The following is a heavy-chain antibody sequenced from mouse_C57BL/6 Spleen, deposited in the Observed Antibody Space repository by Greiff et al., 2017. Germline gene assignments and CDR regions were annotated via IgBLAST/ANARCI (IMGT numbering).Heavy chain of an antibody. CDR2: INPGSGGT. CDR3: ASLTGTGFAY. CDR1: GYAFTNYL. Sequence: QVQLQQSGAELVRPGTSVKVSCKASGYAFTNYLIEWVKQRPGQGLEWIGVINPGSGGTNYNEKFKGKATLTADKSSSTAYMQLSSLTSEDSAVYFCASLTGTGFAYGGQGTLVTVSA. D-gene: IGHD4-1*01. V-gene: IGHV1-54*01. J-gene: IGHJ3*01.